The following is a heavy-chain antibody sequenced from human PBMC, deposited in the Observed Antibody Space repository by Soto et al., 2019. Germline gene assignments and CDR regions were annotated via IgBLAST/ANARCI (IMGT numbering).Heavy chain of an antibody. CDR2: IIPFYGTT. Sequence: ASVKVSCKASRDTFTKYAISWVRQAPGQGLEWVGGIIPFYGTTHYAQKFQDRVTIIADTSTSTADMELSSLRPEDTAVYYCARDLGGCSAGSCRYNWLDSWGQGTLVTVSS. J-gene: IGHJ5*01. V-gene: IGHV1-69*06. D-gene: IGHD2-15*01. CDR3: ARDLGGCSAGSCRYNWLDS. CDR1: RDTFTKYA.